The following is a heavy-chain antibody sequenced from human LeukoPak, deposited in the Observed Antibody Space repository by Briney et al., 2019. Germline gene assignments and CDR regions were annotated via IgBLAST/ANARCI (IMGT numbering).Heavy chain of an antibody. CDR1: GGSISNTNW. D-gene: IGHD2-8*01. Sequence: SGTLSLTCGVSGGSISNTNWWSWVRQPPGQGLEWIGEISLTGLTHYNPSLESRVTVSLDKSKNQLSLNPTSVTAADTAVYYCSRENGAFSPFGYWGQGTLVTVLS. CDR3: SRENGAFSPFGY. V-gene: IGHV4-4*02. CDR2: ISLTGLT. J-gene: IGHJ4*02.